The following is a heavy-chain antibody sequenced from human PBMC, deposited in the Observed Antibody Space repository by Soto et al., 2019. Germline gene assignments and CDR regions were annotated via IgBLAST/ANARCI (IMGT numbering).Heavy chain of an antibody. Sequence: QVQLQQWGAGLLKPSETLSLTCAVYGGSFSGYYWSWIRQPPGKGLEWIGEINHSGSTNYNPSLKSRVTISVDTSKNQFSLKLSSVTAADTPVYYCARGRRFKRMVAATPWFDPWGQGTLVTFAS. CDR1: GGSFSGYY. CDR2: INHSGST. D-gene: IGHD2-15*01. CDR3: ARGRRFKRMVAATPWFDP. V-gene: IGHV4-34*01. J-gene: IGHJ5*02.